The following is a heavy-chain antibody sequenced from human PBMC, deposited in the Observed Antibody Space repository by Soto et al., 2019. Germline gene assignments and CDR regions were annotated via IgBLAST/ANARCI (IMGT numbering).Heavy chain of an antibody. D-gene: IGHD5-18*01. CDR3: ATGGLDTAMATGYYYGMNA. J-gene: IGHJ6*02. CDR1: GPTLTELS. CDR2: FDPEDGEA. Sequence: ASVWVSCNDSGPTLTELSMHWVRQAPGKGLEWMGGFDPEDGEAIYAQRFQGRVTMTEDTSTDTAYMELSSLRSEETAVYYCATGGLDTAMATGYYYGMNAWGQGSTVTVSS. V-gene: IGHV1-24*01.